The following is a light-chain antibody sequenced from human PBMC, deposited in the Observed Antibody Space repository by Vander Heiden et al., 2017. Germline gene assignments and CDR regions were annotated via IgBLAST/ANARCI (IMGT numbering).Light chain of an antibody. V-gene: IGKV1-39*01. Sequence: DIQMTQSPSSLSASVGDRVTITCRASQSISSYLNWYQQKPGKAPKLLIYAASSLQSEVPSRFSGSGSGTDFTLTISSLQPEDFATDYCQQSYSTPHTFGQGTKLEIK. CDR2: AAS. J-gene: IGKJ2*01. CDR1: QSISSY. CDR3: QQSYSTPHT.